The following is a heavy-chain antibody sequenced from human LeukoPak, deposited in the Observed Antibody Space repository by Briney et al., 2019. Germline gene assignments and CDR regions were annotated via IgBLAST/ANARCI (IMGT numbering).Heavy chain of an antibody. D-gene: IGHD2-15*01. CDR3: AKDRRRYCSGGSCYQSDY. CDR1: GFTSSSYA. V-gene: IGHV3-23*01. J-gene: IGHJ4*02. Sequence: PGGSLRLSCAASGFTSSSYAASWVRQAPGKGLEWVSAISGSGGSTYYADSVKGRFTISRDNSKNTLYLQMNSLRAEDTAVYYCAKDRRRYCSGGSCYQSDYWGQGTLVTVSS. CDR2: ISGSGGST.